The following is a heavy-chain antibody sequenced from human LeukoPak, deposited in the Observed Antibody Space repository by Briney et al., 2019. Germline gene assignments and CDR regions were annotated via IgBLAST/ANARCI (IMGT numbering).Heavy chain of an antibody. CDR2: ISSSSSYI. CDR3: ASPGYSSSWYSYYYMDV. CDR1: GFTFSSYA. D-gene: IGHD6-13*01. Sequence: GGSLRLSCAASGFTFSSYAMSWVRQAPGKGLEWVSSISSSSSYIYYADSVKGRFTISRDNAKNSLYLQMNSLRAEDTAVYYCASPGYSSSWYSYYYMDVWGKGTTVTVSS. V-gene: IGHV3-21*01. J-gene: IGHJ6*03.